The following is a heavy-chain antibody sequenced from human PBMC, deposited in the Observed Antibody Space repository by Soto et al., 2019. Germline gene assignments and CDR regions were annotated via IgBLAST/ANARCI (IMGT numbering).Heavy chain of an antibody. CDR3: AKSLRYFDWSHYYFDY. Sequence: GGSLRLSCAASGFTFSRYAMYWVRQAPGKGLEWVAVMKSDGSRDHIDSVKGRFTIFRDNSKKTLYLQMNSLRAEDTAVYYCAKSLRYFDWSHYYFDYWGQGTLVTVSS. J-gene: IGHJ4*02. V-gene: IGHV3-30*04. D-gene: IGHD3-9*01. CDR2: MKSDGSR. CDR1: GFTFSRYA.